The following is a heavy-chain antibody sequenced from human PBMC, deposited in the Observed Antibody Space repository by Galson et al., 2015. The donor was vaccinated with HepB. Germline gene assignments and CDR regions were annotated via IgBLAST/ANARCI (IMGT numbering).Heavy chain of an antibody. CDR1: GFTFSYYT. V-gene: IGHV3-23*01. CDR3: AKGGYYCSGGSCYYYYGMDF. Sequence: SLRLSCAASGFTFSYYTMTWVRQAPGKGLEWVSGISGSGGSTYYADSVKGRFTISRDNSKNTLYLQMNSLRAEDTALYYCAKGGYYCSGGSCYYYYGMDFWGQGTTLTVSS. D-gene: IGHD2-15*01. J-gene: IGHJ6*02. CDR2: ISGSGGST.